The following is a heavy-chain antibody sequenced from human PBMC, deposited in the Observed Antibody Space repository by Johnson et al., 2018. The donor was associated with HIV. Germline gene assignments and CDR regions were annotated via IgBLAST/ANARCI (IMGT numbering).Heavy chain of an antibody. CDR3: ARAPHDAFDV. V-gene: IGHV3-NL1*01. CDR1: GFPFSSYA. Sequence: QVQLVESGGGVVQPGRSLRLSCAASGFPFSSYAMHWVRQAPGKGLEWVSVIYSGGSTYYADSVKGRFTISRDNSDNTMYLQMNSLRDKDTAVYYCARAPHDAFDVWGQGTMVTVSS. CDR2: IYSGGST. J-gene: IGHJ3*01.